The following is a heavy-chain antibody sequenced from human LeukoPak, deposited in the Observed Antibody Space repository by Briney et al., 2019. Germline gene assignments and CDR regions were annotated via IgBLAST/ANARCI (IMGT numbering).Heavy chain of an antibody. V-gene: IGHV3-7*01. CDR3: ARDGYSSGWSGDY. CDR1: GFTFSSYA. J-gene: IGHJ4*02. D-gene: IGHD6-19*01. Sequence: GGSLRLSCAASGFTFSSYAMSWVRQAPGKGLEWVANIKQDGSEKYYVDSVKGRFTISRDNAKNSLYLQMNSLRAEDTAVYYCARDGYSSGWSGDYWGQGTLVTVSS. CDR2: IKQDGSEK.